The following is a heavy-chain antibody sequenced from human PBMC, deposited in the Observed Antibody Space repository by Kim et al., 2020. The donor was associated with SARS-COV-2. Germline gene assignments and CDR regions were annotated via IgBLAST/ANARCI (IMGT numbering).Heavy chain of an antibody. J-gene: IGHJ4*02. V-gene: IGHV3-15*01. CDR1: GIPFSNAW. CDR2: IKSKSGGGTA. D-gene: IGHD2-2*01. Sequence: GGSLRLSCAVSGIPFSNAWFNWVRQAPGKGLEWVGRIKSKSGGGTADLAAPVKGRFAISRDDSKNTLYLLMNSLRTDDSAVYYCTTVSMRWGQGTLVTVSP. CDR3: TTVSMR.